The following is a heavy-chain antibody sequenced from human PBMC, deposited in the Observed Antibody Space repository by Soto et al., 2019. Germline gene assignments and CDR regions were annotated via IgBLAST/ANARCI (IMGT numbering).Heavy chain of an antibody. CDR2: IYYSETT. CDR3: ARQRRGGYWFDP. Sequence: TLSLTCAVSGVSVTNGDYYWSWIRQSPGKGLEWIGNIYYSETTSYNPYLNSRLSISIDTSRNQFSLQLTSVTAADTAIYYCARQRRGGYWFDPWGQGTLVTVSS. J-gene: IGHJ5*02. V-gene: IGHV4-30-4*01. CDR1: GVSVTNGDYY.